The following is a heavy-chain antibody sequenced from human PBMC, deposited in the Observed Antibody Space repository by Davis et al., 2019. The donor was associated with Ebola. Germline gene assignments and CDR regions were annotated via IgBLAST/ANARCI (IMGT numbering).Heavy chain of an antibody. CDR3: AKDLRTTVRYFDC. Sequence: GESLKISCAASGFTFSSYAMSWVRQAPGKGLEWVSGISGSGGNTYYADSVKGRFTISRDNSKNTLYLQMNNLRAEDTAVYYCAKDLRTTVRYFDCWGQGTLVTVSS. CDR2: ISGSGGNT. D-gene: IGHD4-11*01. V-gene: IGHV3-23*01. CDR1: GFTFSSYA. J-gene: IGHJ4*02.